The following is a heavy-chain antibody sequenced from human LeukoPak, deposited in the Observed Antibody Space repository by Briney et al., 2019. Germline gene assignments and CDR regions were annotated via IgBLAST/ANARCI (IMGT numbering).Heavy chain of an antibody. CDR3: ARGGPGFLYYFDY. J-gene: IGHJ4*02. Sequence: GGSLRLSCAASGFTFSSYSMNWVRQAPGKGLEWVSSISSSSSYIYYADSVKGRFTISRDNAKNSLYLQMNSLRAEDTAVYYCARGGPGFLYYFDYWGQGTLVTVSS. CDR1: GFTFSSYS. CDR2: ISSSSSYI. V-gene: IGHV3-21*01. D-gene: IGHD3-3*01.